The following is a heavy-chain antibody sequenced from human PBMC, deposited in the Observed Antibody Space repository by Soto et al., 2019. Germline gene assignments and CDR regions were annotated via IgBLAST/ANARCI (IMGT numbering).Heavy chain of an antibody. J-gene: IGHJ3*02. D-gene: IGHD3-22*01. V-gene: IGHV1-18*01. Sequence: ASVKVSCKASGYTFTSYGISWVRQAPGQGLEWMGWISAYNGNTNYAQKLQGRVTMTTDTSTSTAYMELRSLGSDDTAVYYCARDVSTYYYDSSGYKHAFDIWGQGTMVTVSS. CDR2: ISAYNGNT. CDR1: GYTFTSYG. CDR3: ARDVSTYYYDSSGYKHAFDI.